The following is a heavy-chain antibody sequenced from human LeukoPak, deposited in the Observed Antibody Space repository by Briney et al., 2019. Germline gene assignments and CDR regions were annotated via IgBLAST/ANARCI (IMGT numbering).Heavy chain of an antibody. Sequence: SETLSLTCTVSGVSISSYYWSWIRQPPGKGLEWIGEINHRGSTNYNPSLKSRVTISVDTSKNQFSLKLSSVTAADTAVYYCARGPLAAAGTLTYYYYGMDVWGQGTTVTVSS. D-gene: IGHD6-13*01. CDR1: GVSISSYY. J-gene: IGHJ6*02. CDR3: ARGPLAAAGTLTYYYYGMDV. CDR2: INHRGST. V-gene: IGHV4-34*01.